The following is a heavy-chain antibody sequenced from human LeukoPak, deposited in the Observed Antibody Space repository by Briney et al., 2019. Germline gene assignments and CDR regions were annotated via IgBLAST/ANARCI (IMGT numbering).Heavy chain of an antibody. CDR3: ARHRRVRGVIIPYYYYYMDV. Sequence: SETLSLTCGVYGGSFSGFYWSWIRQPPGKGLEWIGEVNHSGSTNYNPSLKSRVTISVDTSKNQFSLKLSSVTAADTAVYYCARHRRVRGVIIPYYYYYMDVWGKGTTVTISS. D-gene: IGHD3-10*01. CDR1: GGSFSGFY. CDR2: VNHSGST. J-gene: IGHJ6*03. V-gene: IGHV4-34*01.